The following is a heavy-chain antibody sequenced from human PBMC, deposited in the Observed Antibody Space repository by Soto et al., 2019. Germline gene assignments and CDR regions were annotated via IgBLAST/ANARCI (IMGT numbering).Heavy chain of an antibody. CDR1: GFTFSSYA. V-gene: IGHV3-30-3*01. CDR3: VREGFYYYGSESYFDL. D-gene: IGHD3-10*01. Sequence: PGGSLRLSCAASGFTFSSYAMHWVRQAPGEGLEWVTLISFSGSNKFYADSVKGRFTISRDNSRNSLFLQMNSLRIEDTAVYYCVREGFYYYGSESYFDLWGQGTLVTVSS. J-gene: IGHJ4*02. CDR2: ISFSGSNK.